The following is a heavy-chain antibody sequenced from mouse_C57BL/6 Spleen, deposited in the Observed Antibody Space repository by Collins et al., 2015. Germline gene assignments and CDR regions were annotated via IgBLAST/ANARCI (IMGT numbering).Heavy chain of an antibody. J-gene: IGHJ3*01. CDR3: ARGFLYGYAFAY. V-gene: IGHV1-18*01. D-gene: IGHD2-2*01. CDR1: GYSFTGYT. Sequence: EVQLQQSGPELVKPGASMKISCKASGYSFTGYTMNWVKQSHGKSLEWIGGINPNNGGANYNQKFKGKATLTVDKSSSTAYMELRSLTSEDSAVYYCARGFLYGYAFAYWGQGTLVTVSA. CDR2: INPNNGGA.